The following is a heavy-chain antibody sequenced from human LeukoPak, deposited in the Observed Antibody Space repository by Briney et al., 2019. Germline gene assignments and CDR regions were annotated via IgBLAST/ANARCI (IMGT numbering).Heavy chain of an antibody. Sequence: ASVKVSCKASGYTFTSYGISWARQAPGQGLEWMGWISAYNGNTNYAQKLQGRVTMTTDTSTSTAYMELRSLRSDDTAVYYCAREGYCSSTSCFGIRGMDVWGQGTTVTVSS. CDR1: GYTFTSYG. CDR3: AREGYCSSTSCFGIRGMDV. V-gene: IGHV1-18*01. D-gene: IGHD2-2*01. J-gene: IGHJ6*02. CDR2: ISAYNGNT.